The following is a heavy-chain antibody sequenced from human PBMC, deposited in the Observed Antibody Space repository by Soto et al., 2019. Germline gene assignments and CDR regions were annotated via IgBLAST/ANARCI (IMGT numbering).Heavy chain of an antibody. CDR1: GLSFDDYA. V-gene: IGHV3-9*01. CDR3: AKLEGAFDI. J-gene: IGHJ3*02. CDR2: ISWNSGNI. Sequence: DVQLVESGGGLVQPGRSLRLSCAASGLSFDDYAMHWVRQAPGKGLEWVSGISWNSGNIGYADSVKGRFTISRDNAKNSLYLQMNSLRAEDTALYYCAKLEGAFDIWGQGTMVTVSS.